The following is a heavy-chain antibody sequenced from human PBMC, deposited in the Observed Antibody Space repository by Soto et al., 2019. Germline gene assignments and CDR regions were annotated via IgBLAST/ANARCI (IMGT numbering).Heavy chain of an antibody. Sequence: GGSLRLSCAASGFTVSSIYMSWVRQAPGKGLEWVSVIYSGGSTYYADSVKGRFTISRHNSKNTLYLQMNSLRAEDTAVYYCARDRLRGSGWKTTEYYYSYYMDVWGKGTTVTVSS. J-gene: IGHJ6*03. V-gene: IGHV3-53*04. CDR2: IYSGGST. CDR3: ARDRLRGSGWKTTEYYYSYYMDV. CDR1: GFTVSSIY. D-gene: IGHD6-19*01.